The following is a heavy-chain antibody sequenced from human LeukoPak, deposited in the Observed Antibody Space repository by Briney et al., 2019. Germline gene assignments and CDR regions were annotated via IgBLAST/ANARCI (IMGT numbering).Heavy chain of an antibody. CDR3: ARSAARVYGY. V-gene: IGHV4-31*01. D-gene: IGHD6-6*01. J-gene: IGHJ4*02. CDR1: GGSISSRGYY. Sequence: SQTLSLTCTVSGGSISSRGYYWSWLRQHRGRGLEWIGYIYSSGSTYYYPSLKSLVTISVDTSKNQFSLKLSSVTAADTAVYYCARSAARVYGYWGQGTLVTVSS. CDR2: IYSSGST.